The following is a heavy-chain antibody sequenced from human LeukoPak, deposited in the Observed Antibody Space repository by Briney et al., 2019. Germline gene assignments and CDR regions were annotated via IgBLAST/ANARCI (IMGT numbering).Heavy chain of an antibody. CDR2: IYTSGST. Sequence: PSETLSLTCTVSGGSISSYYWSWIRQPAGKGLEWIGRIYTSGSTNYNPSLTSRVTMSVDTSKNQFSLKLSSVTAADTAVYYCARDRRYDSSGYYSTGYYYMDVWGKGTTVTVSS. V-gene: IGHV4-4*07. D-gene: IGHD3-22*01. CDR1: GGSISSYY. J-gene: IGHJ6*03. CDR3: ARDRRYDSSGYYSTGYYYMDV.